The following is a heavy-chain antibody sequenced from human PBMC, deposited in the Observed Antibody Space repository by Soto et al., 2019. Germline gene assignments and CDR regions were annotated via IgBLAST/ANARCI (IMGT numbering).Heavy chain of an antibody. V-gene: IGHV3-33*01. J-gene: IGHJ6*02. CDR2: IWYDGSNK. Sequence: QVQLVESGGGVVQPGRSLRLSCAASGFTFSSYGMHWVRQAPGKGLEWVAVIWYDGSNKYYADSVKGRFTISRDNSKNTLYLQMNSLRDEDTAVYYCAIDRGYSYGYRGAGWYYYYGMDVWGQGTTVTVSS. CDR1: GFTFSSYG. D-gene: IGHD5-18*01. CDR3: AIDRGYSYGYRGAGWYYYYGMDV.